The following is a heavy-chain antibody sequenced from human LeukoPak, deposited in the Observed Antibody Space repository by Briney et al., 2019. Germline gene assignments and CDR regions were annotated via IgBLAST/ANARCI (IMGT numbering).Heavy chain of an antibody. V-gene: IGHV4-34*01. CDR3: ARRYVRGIVATIPWNNWFDP. CDR1: GGSFSGYY. CDR2: INHSGST. D-gene: IGHD5-12*01. J-gene: IGHJ5*02. Sequence: SETLSLTCAVYGGSFSGYYWSWIRQPPGKGLEWIGEINHSGSTNYNPSLKSRVTISVDTSKNQFSLKLSSVTAADTAVYYCARRYVRGIVATIPWNNWFDPWGQGTLVTVSS.